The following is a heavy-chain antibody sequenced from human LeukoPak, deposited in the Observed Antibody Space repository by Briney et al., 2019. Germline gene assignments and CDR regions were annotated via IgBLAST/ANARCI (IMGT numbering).Heavy chain of an antibody. V-gene: IGHV3-30*02. CDR1: GFTFSGYA. D-gene: IGHD2-2*01. CDR2: IRYDGSNK. J-gene: IGHJ4*02. CDR3: ARSAGLSTSLYYFDY. Sequence: GGSLRISCAGSGFTFSGYAMSWVRQAPGKGLEWVAFIRYDGSNKYYADSVKGRFTISRDNSKNTLYLQMNSLRSEDTAVYYCARSAGLSTSLYYFDYWGQGTLVTVSS.